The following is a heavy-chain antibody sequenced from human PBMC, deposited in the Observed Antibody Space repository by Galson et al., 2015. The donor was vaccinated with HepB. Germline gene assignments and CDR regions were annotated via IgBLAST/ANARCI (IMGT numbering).Heavy chain of an antibody. CDR3: ARDVGDGSERSLDY. CDR1: GFTFSSYG. J-gene: IGHJ4*02. V-gene: IGHV3-33*01. D-gene: IGHD5-24*01. CDR2: IWYLGNNK. Sequence: SLRLSCAASGFTFSSYGMHWVRQAPGKGLEWVALIWYLGNNKYYADSVEGRFTISRDNSKNTLYLQMDSLRAEDTAIYYCARDVGDGSERSLDYWGQGTLVTVSS.